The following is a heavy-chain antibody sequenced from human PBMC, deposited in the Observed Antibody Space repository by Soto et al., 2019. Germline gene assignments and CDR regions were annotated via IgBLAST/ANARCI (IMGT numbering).Heavy chain of an antibody. V-gene: IGHV4-39*01. D-gene: IGHD6-13*01. Sequence: QLQLQESGPGLVKPSETLSLTCTVSGGSISSSSYYWGWIRQPPGKGLEWIGSIYYSGSTYYNPSVKSRVTISVDTSKNQFSLKLSSVTAADTAVYYCARLRFNSSSWYDYWGQGTLVTVSS. J-gene: IGHJ4*02. CDR1: GGSISSSSYY. CDR2: IYYSGST. CDR3: ARLRFNSSSWYDY.